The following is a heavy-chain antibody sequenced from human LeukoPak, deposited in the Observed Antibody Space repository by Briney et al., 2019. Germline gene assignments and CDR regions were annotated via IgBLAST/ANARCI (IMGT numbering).Heavy chain of an antibody. CDR2: IYYSGST. V-gene: IGHV4-39*01. Sequence: SETLSLTCTVSGVSISSSSYYWGWIRQPPGKGLEWIGSIYYSGSTYYNPSLKSRVTISVDTSKNQFSLKLSSVTAADTAVYYCASLVGQWLFQRPFDYWGQGTLVTVSS. CDR1: GVSISSSSYY. J-gene: IGHJ4*02. CDR3: ASLVGQWLFQRPFDY. D-gene: IGHD6-19*01.